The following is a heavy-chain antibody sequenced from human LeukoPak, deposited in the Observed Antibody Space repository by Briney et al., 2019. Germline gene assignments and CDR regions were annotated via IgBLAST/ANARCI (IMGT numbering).Heavy chain of an antibody. CDR3: ARGDIVGATSFDY. CDR1: GGSISSSSYY. J-gene: IGHJ4*02. D-gene: IGHD1-26*01. Sequence: PSETLSLTCTVSGGSISSSSYYWGWIRQPPGKGLEWIGSIYYSGSTYYNPSLKSRVTISVDTSKNQFSLKLSSVTAADTAVYYCARGDIVGATSFDYWGQGTLLTVSS. CDR2: IYYSGST. V-gene: IGHV4-39*07.